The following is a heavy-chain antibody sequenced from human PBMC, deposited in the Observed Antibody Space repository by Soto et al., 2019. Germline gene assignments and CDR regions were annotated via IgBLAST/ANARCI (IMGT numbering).Heavy chain of an antibody. CDR1: GGSISSYY. J-gene: IGHJ6*02. CDR2: IYYSGST. V-gene: IGHV4-59*01. Sequence: QVQLQESGPGLVKPSETLSLTCTVSGGSISSYYWSWIRQPPGKGLEWIGYIYYSGSTNYNPSLKSRVTISVDTSKNQFSLKLSSVTAADTAVYYCARVVAASLRHPVAHMDVWGQGTTVTVSS. D-gene: IGHD5-12*01. CDR3: ARVVAASLRHPVAHMDV.